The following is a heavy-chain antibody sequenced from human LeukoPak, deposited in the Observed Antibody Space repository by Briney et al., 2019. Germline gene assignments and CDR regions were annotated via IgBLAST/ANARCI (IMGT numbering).Heavy chain of an antibody. Sequence: PGGSLRLSCAASGFTFSSYAMSWVRQAPGKALERVSAISGSGGSTCYADSVKGRFTISRDNSKNTLYLQMNSLRAEDTAVYYCAKEGQLRNRGYSGYVSAYYFDYWGQGTLVTVSS. J-gene: IGHJ4*02. V-gene: IGHV3-23*01. CDR2: ISGSGGST. CDR3: AKEGQLRNRGYSGYVSAYYFDY. D-gene: IGHD5-12*01. CDR1: GFTFSSYA.